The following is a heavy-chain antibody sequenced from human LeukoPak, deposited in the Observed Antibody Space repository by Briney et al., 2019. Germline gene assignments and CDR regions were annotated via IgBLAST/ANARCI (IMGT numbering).Heavy chain of an antibody. CDR1: GFTFGSYS. D-gene: IGHD6-19*01. J-gene: IGHJ4*02. V-gene: IGHV3-21*01. Sequence: GGSLRLSCVASGFTFGSYSMNWVRQTPGKGQEWVSSINSRSDYIFYADSVKGRVTISRDNAKSSLYLQMNSLRAEDTAVYYCARLVAGGWNYFDYWGQGALVTVSS. CDR2: INSRSDYI. CDR3: ARLVAGGWNYFDY.